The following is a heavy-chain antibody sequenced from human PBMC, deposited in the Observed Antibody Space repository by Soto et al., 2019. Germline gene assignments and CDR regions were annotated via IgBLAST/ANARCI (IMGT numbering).Heavy chain of an antibody. J-gene: IGHJ6*02. CDR3: ARGLYYDFWRGYKPYYYYGMDV. CDR2: IYYSGST. Sequence: SGTLSLTCTVSGGSISSYYWIWIRQPPGKGLEWVGYIYYSGSTNYNPSLKSRVTISVDTSKNQFSLKLSSVIAADTAVYYCARGLYYDFWRGYKPYYYYGMDVWGQGTTVTVSS. D-gene: IGHD3-3*01. CDR1: GGSISSYY. V-gene: IGHV4-59*01.